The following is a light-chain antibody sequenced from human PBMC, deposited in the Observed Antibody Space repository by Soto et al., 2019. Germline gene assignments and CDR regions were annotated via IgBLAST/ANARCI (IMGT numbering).Light chain of an antibody. CDR2: GAS. J-gene: IGKJ2*01. CDR3: QQFDDSPPAFT. V-gene: IGKV3-20*01. CDR1: HTVSNIY. Sequence: SVLTQSPGTLSLSPGERATLSCRASHTVSNIYLSWYQQKPGQAPRFLIYGASIRATGIPDRFSGSRSGADFTLTISRLEPEDFAVYYCQQFDDSPPAFTFGQGTKLEI.